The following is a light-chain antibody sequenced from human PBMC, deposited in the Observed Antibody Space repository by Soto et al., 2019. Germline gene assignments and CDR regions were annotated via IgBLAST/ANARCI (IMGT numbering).Light chain of an antibody. CDR1: QIITTW. CDR2: DAS. V-gene: IGKV1-5*01. CDR3: QQYNDYWT. J-gene: IGKJ1*01. Sequence: DIQMPQSPSTLSASVGDRVVITCRASQIITTWLAWYQQKPGKAPKLLIYDASSLESGVPSRFSGSGSGTEFTLTISRLQPDDFATYYCQQYNDYWTFGQGTKVDIK.